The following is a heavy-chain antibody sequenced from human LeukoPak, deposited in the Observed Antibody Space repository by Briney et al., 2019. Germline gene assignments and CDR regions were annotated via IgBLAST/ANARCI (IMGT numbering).Heavy chain of an antibody. V-gene: IGHV4-4*02. D-gene: IGHD2-15*01. CDR3: TRETPALKYFDY. CDR1: GGSISSSNW. Sequence: PSETLSLTCAVSGGSISSSNWWSWVRQPPGKGLEWIGEIYHSGSTNYNPSLKSRVTISVDKSKNQFSLKLSSVTAADTAVYYCTRETPALKYFDYWGQGTLVTVSS. J-gene: IGHJ4*02. CDR2: IYHSGST.